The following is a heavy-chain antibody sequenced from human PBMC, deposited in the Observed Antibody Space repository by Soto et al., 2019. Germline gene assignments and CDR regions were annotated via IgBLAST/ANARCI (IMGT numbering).Heavy chain of an antibody. CDR2: LSHSGST. V-gene: IGHV4-38-2*01. CDR3: GHLKTDTEVTPAPPLFDS. Sequence: PSETLSLTCAVPGFSISSYSYWGWMRQSRGKGLGGIVTLSHSGSTFYNPSVKSRVTISADTTKNQFSLPMTSVTAADTAVYYCGHLKTDTEVTPAPPLFDSWGQGTLVTVSS. D-gene: IGHD2-2*01. J-gene: IGHJ4*02. CDR1: GFSISSYSY.